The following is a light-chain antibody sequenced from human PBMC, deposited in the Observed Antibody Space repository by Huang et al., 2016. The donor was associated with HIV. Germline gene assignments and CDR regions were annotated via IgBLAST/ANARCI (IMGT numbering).Light chain of an antibody. CDR3: HHYGSSHT. CDR1: HDITSNY. CDR2: GAS. J-gene: IGKJ5*01. V-gene: IGKV3-20*01. Sequence: EIVLTQSPGTLSLSPGERVTLSCRASHDITSNYVAWYQQQPGQAPRLLIYGASSRATGIPDRFSGSGSGTDFTLTISRLEPEDFAVYSCHHYGSSHTFGQGTRLEIK.